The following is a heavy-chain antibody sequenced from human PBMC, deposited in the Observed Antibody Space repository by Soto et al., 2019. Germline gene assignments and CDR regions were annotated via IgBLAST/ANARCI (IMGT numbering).Heavy chain of an antibody. D-gene: IGHD3-22*01. CDR3: ARGNYPAYDSSGYDAFDI. CDR2: INAGNGNT. V-gene: IGHV1-3*01. Sequence: AASVKVSCKASGYTFTSYAMHWVRQAPGQRLEWMGWINAGNGNTKYSQKFQGRVTITRDTSASTAYMELSSLRSEDTAVYYCARGNYPAYDSSGYDAFDIWGQGTMVTVSS. CDR1: GYTFTSYA. J-gene: IGHJ3*02.